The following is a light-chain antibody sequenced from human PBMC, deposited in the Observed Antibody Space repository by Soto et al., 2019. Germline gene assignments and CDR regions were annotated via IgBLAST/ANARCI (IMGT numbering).Light chain of an antibody. CDR2: DAS. V-gene: IGKV1-33*01. CDR1: HDISNY. CDR3: QQYNNLPHT. J-gene: IGKJ2*01. Sequence: DIQMTQSPSSLSASVGDRVTITCQASHDISNYLNWYQQKPGKAPKLLIYDASNLETGVPSRFSGSGSGTDFTFTISSLQPEDIATYYCQQYNNLPHTFGQGTKVDIK.